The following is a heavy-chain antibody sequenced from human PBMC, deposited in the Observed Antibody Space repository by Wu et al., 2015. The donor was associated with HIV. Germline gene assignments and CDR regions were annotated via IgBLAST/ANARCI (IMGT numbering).Heavy chain of an antibody. CDR1: GYTFTSYG. CDR2: ISAYNGNT. CDR3: ARDLGSWDIVVVPAAILFDY. Sequence: QVQLVQSGAEVKKPGASVKVSCKASGYTFTSYGISWVRQAPGQGLEWMGWISAYNGNTNYAQKLQGRVTMTTDTSTSTAYMELRSLRSDDTAVYYCARDLGSWDIVVVPAAILFDYWGPGNAGHRLL. V-gene: IGHV1-18*01. J-gene: IGHJ4*02. D-gene: IGHD2-2*01.